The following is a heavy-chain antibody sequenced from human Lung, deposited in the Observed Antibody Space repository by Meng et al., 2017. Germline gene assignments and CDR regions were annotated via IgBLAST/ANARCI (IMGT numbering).Heavy chain of an antibody. J-gene: IGHJ4*02. Sequence: QAQLVQTGGEVKKQGDSGKVSCKASGYTFTNYGIAWVRQAPGQGLEWMGWINAYNGDTNYAQTLQGRVTMTTDTSTSTAYMELRSLRSDDTAVYYCARVEVGITSGDYWGQGTLVTVSS. CDR2: INAYNGDT. CDR1: GYTFTNYG. D-gene: IGHD2-21*01. CDR3: ARVEVGITSGDY. V-gene: IGHV1-18*01.